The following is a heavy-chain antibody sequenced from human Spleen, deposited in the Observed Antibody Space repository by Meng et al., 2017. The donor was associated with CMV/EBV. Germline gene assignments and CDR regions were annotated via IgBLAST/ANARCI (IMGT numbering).Heavy chain of an antibody. D-gene: IGHD3-10*01. CDR1: GASINHDDYY. CDR3: ARGFRLNWFDP. J-gene: IGHJ5*02. CDR2: IYYSGAA. V-gene: IGHV4-30-4*08. Sequence: TVSGASINHDDYYWNWIRQPPGKGLEWLGYIYYSGAANYNPSLRSRLSMSIATSKNQFSLNLTSVTAADTAVYYCARGFRLNWFDPWGQGTLVTVSS.